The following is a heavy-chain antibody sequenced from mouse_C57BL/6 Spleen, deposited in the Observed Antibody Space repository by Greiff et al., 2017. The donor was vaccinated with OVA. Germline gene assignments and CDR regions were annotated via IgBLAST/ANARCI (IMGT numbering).Heavy chain of an antibody. CDR2: IYPGSGST. Sequence: VQLQQPGAELVKPGASVKMSCKASGYTFTSYWITWVKQRPVQGLEWIGDIYPGSGSTNYNEKFKSKATLPVDTSSSTAYMQLSSQTSEDSAVYYCARKGSNYGYWGQCTTLTVSS. CDR1: GYTFTSYW. J-gene: IGHJ2*01. CDR3: ARKGSNYGY. D-gene: IGHD2-5*01. V-gene: IGHV1-55*01.